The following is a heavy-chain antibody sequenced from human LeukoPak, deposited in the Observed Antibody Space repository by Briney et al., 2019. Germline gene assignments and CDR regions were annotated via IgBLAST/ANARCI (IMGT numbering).Heavy chain of an antibody. V-gene: IGHV4-59*11. CDR3: ARDLVTVTKGFDI. J-gene: IGHJ3*02. CDR1: GDSFSSHY. Sequence: SETLSLTCTVSGDSFSSHYWTWIRQPPGKGLEWIGYISYVGSTNYSPSLKSRVTISIDTSKNQFSLKLSSVTAADTAVYYCARDLVTVTKGFDIWGQGTMVSVSS. CDR2: ISYVGST. D-gene: IGHD4-17*01.